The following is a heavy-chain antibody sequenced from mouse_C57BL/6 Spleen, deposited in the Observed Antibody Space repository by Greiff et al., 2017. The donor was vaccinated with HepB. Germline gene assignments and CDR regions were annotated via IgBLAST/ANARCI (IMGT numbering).Heavy chain of an antibody. J-gene: IGHJ4*01. Sequence: VQLQESGPGLVQPSQSLSITCTVSGFSFTSYGVHWVRQSPGKGLEWLGVIWSGGSTDYNAAFISRLSISKDNSKSQVFFKMNSLQADDTAIYYCARKGYYGSSYDDYAMDYWGQGTSVTVSS. CDR1: GFSFTSYG. CDR3: ARKGYYGSSYDDYAMDY. CDR2: IWSGGST. D-gene: IGHD1-1*01. V-gene: IGHV2-2*01.